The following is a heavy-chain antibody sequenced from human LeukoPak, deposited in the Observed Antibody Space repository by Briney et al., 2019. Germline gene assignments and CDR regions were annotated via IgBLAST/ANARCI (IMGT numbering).Heavy chain of an antibody. V-gene: IGHV3-23*01. CDR3: AIFQISTSWPEYFQH. Sequence: GGSLRLSCAASGFTFSSYGMSWVRQAPGKGLEWVSAISGSGGTTDYPDSVKGRFTISRDNSKNTLYLQMNSLRAEDTAIYYCAIFQISTSWPEYFQHWGQGTLVTVSS. CDR2: ISGSGGTT. D-gene: IGHD6-13*01. CDR1: GFTFSSYG. J-gene: IGHJ1*01.